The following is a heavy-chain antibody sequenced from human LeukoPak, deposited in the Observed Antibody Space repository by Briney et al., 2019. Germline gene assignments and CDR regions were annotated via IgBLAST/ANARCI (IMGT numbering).Heavy chain of an antibody. CDR3: ARHFLRGGFDS. V-gene: IGHV4-59*08. CDR2: VYESGDT. J-gene: IGHJ5*01. D-gene: IGHD5-12*01. CDR1: GGSISSYY. Sequence: SETLSLTCTVSGGSISSYYWSWIRQPLGKGLEWIAYVYESGDTRYKPSLRSRVTISLDTSKNQFSLKLTSVTAADTAVYYCARHFLRGGFDSWGQGTLVTISS.